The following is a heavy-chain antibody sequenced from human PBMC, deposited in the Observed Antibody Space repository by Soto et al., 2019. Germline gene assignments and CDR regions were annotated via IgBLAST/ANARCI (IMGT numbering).Heavy chain of an antibody. CDR1: GFTVSSKY. J-gene: IGHJ4*02. Sequence: GGSLRLSCAASGFTVSSKYMDGVRQAPGKGLEWVSSISWNSGSIAYADSVKGRFTISRDNARNSLYLQMHSLRAEDTALYYCPKDSTIVAPTYYFDYWGQGTLVTVSS. CDR3: PKDSTIVAPTYYFDY. CDR2: ISWNSGSI. D-gene: IGHD1-26*01. V-gene: IGHV3-9*01.